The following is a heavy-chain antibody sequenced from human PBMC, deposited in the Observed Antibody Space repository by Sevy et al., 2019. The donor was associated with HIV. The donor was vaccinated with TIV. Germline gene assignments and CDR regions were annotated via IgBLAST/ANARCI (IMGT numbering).Heavy chain of an antibody. CDR1: GVTLSNAW. J-gene: IGHJ4*02. Sequence: GGSLRLSCAASGVTLSNAWVSWVSQAPGKGMEWVGRITSKADDEQTDNSAAVKGRFTIARDASTNTLFLQMNSLKTEDTSIYYFTTGFRGYSAYDSLGYWGQGTLVTVSS. CDR3: TTGFRGYSAYDSLGY. D-gene: IGHD5-12*01. V-gene: IGHV3-15*01. CDR2: ITSKADDEQT.